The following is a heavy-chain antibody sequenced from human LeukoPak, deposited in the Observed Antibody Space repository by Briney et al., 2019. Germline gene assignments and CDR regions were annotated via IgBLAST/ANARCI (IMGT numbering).Heavy chain of an antibody. V-gene: IGHV4-34*01. D-gene: IGHD2-2*01. J-gene: IGHJ5*02. Sequence: PSETLSLTCAVYGGSFSGYYWSWIRQPPGKGLEWIGEINHSGSTNYNPSLKSRVTISVDTSKNQFSLKLSSVTAADTAVYYCARHSTVYCSSTSCSPWGFDPWGQGTLVTVSS. CDR2: INHSGST. CDR3: ARHSTVYCSSTSCSPWGFDP. CDR1: GGSFSGYY.